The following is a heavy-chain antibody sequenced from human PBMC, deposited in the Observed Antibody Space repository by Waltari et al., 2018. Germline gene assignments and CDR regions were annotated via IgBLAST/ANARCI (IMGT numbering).Heavy chain of an antibody. J-gene: IGHJ2*01. D-gene: IGHD5-12*01. CDR2: IRGSDGRT. Sequence: EVQLVESGGGLVQPGGSLRLSCAASGFTFRSSAMRWVRQVPGRGLEWVSSIRGSDGRTNYADSAKGRFTISRDNVKNTLFLQMNSLRADDAAVYYCAKDLGGFSGSHWYFDLWGRGTLVTVSS. CDR1: GFTFRSSA. V-gene: IGHV3-23*04. CDR3: AKDLGGFSGSHWYFDL.